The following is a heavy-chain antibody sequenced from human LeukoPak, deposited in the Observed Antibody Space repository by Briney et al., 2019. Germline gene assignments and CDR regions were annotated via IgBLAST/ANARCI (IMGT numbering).Heavy chain of an antibody. V-gene: IGHV3-30-3*01. D-gene: IGHD4/OR15-4a*01. Sequence: QSGGSLRLSCAASGFTFSTYAMHWVRQPPGKGLEWVAVISNDAYNKYYADSVKGRFTISRDNSKNTLSLQMNSLRPEDTPMYYCSRDFSGASRIDYWGEGALATVSS. CDR1: GFTFSTYA. CDR2: ISNDAYNK. J-gene: IGHJ4*02. CDR3: SRDFSGASRIDY.